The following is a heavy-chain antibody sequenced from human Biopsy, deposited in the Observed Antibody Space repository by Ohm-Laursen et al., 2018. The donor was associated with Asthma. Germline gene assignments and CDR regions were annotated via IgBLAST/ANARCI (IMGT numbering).Heavy chain of an antibody. CDR3: ARDVSYGSGGSSV. CDR2: IIPIFETA. CDR1: GDSFSNYA. V-gene: IGHV1-69*13. D-gene: IGHD3-10*01. Sequence: SVKVSCKASGDSFSNYAISWVRQAPGQGLEWMGGIIPIFETAHYAQKFRGRITINADESTSTIYMVLSSLRSEDTAVYYCARDVSYGSGGSSVWGQGTMVTVSS. J-gene: IGHJ6*02.